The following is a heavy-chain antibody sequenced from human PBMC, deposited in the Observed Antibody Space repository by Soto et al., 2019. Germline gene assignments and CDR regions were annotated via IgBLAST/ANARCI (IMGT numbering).Heavy chain of an antibody. CDR3: ARGFVSGWYYYYYGMDV. Sequence: SETLSLTCTVSGGSISSSSYYWGWIRQPPGKGLEWIGSIYYSGSTYYNPSLKSRVTISVDTSKNQFSLKLSSVTAADTAVYYCARGFVSGWYYYYYGMDVWGQGTTVTVSS. CDR1: GGSISSSSYY. CDR2: IYYSGST. D-gene: IGHD6-19*01. V-gene: IGHV4-39*07. J-gene: IGHJ6*02.